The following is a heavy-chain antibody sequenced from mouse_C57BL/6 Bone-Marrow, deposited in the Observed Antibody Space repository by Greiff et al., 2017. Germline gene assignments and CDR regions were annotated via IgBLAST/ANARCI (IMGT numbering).Heavy chain of an antibody. D-gene: IGHD1-1*01. J-gene: IGHJ1*03. Sequence: EVQLQESGPELVKPGASVKISCKASGYSFTDYNMNWVKQSNGKSLEWIGVINPNYGTTSYTQKFKGKATLTVDQSSSTAYMQLNSLTSEDSAVYYCARSYYYGSSYWYFDVWGTGTTVTVSS. CDR1: GYSFTDYN. V-gene: IGHV1-39*01. CDR2: INPNYGTT. CDR3: ARSYYYGSSYWYFDV.